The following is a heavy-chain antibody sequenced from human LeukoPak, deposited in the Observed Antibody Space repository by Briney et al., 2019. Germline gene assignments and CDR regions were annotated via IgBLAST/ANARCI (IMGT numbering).Heavy chain of an antibody. CDR3: AKANGGNNARFAY. CDR2: IWYDGSNK. D-gene: IGHD4-23*01. J-gene: IGHJ4*02. V-gene: IGHV3-33*06. CDR1: GFTFSTYG. Sequence: GGSLRLSCAASGFTFSTYGMHWVRQAPGKGLEWVAVIWYDGSNKYYADSVKGRFTISRDNSKNTLYLQMNSLRAEDTAVYYCAKANGGNNARFAYWGQGTLVTVSS.